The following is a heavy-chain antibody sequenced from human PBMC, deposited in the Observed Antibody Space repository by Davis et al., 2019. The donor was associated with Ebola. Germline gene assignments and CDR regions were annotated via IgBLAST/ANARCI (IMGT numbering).Heavy chain of an antibody. Sequence: SLKISCAASGLTFHDYAMHWVRQAPGKGLEWVSGISWNSGSIRYADSVKGRFTISRDNAKNSLYRQMNSLRAEDTALYYCAKDDATTIFGVVRFANAFDIWGQGTMVTVSS. CDR3: AKDDATTIFGVVRFANAFDI. CDR1: GLTFHDYA. CDR2: ISWNSGSI. V-gene: IGHV3-9*01. D-gene: IGHD3-3*01. J-gene: IGHJ3*02.